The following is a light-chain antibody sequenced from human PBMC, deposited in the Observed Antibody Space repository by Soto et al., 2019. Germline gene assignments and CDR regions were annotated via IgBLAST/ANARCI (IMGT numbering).Light chain of an antibody. V-gene: IGKV1-39*01. CDR2: ASS. CDR1: QSISSY. Sequence: DIQMTQSPSSLSASVGDIVTITCRASQSISSYLNWYQQKPGKAPKLLIYASSSLQSGVPSRFSGSGSGTDFTLTISNLQPEDSAIYYCQERKTFGQGTKVEIK. J-gene: IGKJ1*01. CDR3: QERKT.